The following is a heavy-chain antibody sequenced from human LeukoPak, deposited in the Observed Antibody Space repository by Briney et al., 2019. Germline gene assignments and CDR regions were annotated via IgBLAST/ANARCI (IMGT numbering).Heavy chain of an antibody. CDR3: ARGSGFYDY. J-gene: IGHJ4*02. Sequence: PGGSLRLSCAASEFTVSSNFMNWVRQAPGKGLEWVSVIYSDGTIYYADSVKGRFTISRDSSKNALYLQMNSLRAEDTAVYYCARGSGFYDYWGQGTLVTVSS. CDR2: IYSDGTI. CDR1: EFTVSSNF. V-gene: IGHV3-53*01.